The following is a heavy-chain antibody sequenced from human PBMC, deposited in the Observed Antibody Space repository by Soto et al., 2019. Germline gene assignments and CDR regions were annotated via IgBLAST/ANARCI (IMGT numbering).Heavy chain of an antibody. D-gene: IGHD6-13*01. CDR3: ARCGYSSSWYGSVYYYYGMDV. CDR2: IYHSGST. CDR1: GYSISSGYY. J-gene: IGHJ6*02. V-gene: IGHV4-38-2*01. Sequence: LSLTCAVSGYSISSGYYWGWIRQPPGKGLEWIGSIYHSGSTYYNPSLKSRVTISVDTSKNQFSLKLSSVTAADTAVYYCARCGYSSSWYGSVYYYYGMDVWGQGTTVTVSS.